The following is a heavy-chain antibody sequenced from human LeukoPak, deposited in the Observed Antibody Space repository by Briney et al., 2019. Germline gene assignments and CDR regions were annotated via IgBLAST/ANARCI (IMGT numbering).Heavy chain of an antibody. Sequence: AGSLRPSWSAAGFTFSDFCMHWVRQPPGKGREWVAFIWYDANREYYGDSVKGRFTTSRDNSKDTLYLHMKNLRADDTGVYYCAKGQYMTGNDLDFWGQGVLVTVSS. CDR2: IWYDANRE. V-gene: IGHV3-30*02. J-gene: IGHJ4*02. CDR1: GFTFSDFC. CDR3: AKGQYMTGNDLDF. D-gene: IGHD1-1*01.